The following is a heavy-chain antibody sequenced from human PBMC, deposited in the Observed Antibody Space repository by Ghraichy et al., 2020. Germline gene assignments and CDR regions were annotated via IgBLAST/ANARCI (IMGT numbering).Heavy chain of an antibody. D-gene: IGHD4-17*01. CDR1: GFTFSSYA. J-gene: IGHJ4*02. V-gene: IGHV3-23*01. Sequence: GSLRLSCAASGFTFSSYAMSWVRQAPGKGLEWVSTLSATTYYADAVKGRFTTSRDNSKNTLYLQMDSLRAEDTAAYYCAKDHDGDFFYSLGRGTLVTVSS. CDR3: AKDHDGDFFYS. CDR2: LSATT.